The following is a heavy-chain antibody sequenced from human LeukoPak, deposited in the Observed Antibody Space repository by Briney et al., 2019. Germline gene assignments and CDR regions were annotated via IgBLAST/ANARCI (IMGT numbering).Heavy chain of an antibody. J-gene: IGHJ4*02. D-gene: IGHD3-3*01. CDR1: GFTFSSYA. CDR3: ARGITTFDY. Sequence: PGGSLRLPCAASGFTFSSYAMHWVRQAPGKGLEWVAVISYDGSNKYYADSVKGRFTISRDNSKNTLYLQMNSLRAEDTAVYYCARGITTFDYWGQGTLVTVSS. V-gene: IGHV3-30*04. CDR2: ISYDGSNK.